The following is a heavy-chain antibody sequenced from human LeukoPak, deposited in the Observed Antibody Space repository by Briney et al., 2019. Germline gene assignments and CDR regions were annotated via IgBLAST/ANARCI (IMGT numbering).Heavy chain of an antibody. CDR2: INHSGST. Sequence: SETLSLTCAVYGGSFSGYYWSWIRQPPGKGLEWIGEINHSGSTNYNPSLKSRVTMSVDTSKNQFSLKLSSVTAADTAVYYCARSRKWLDYWGQGTLVTVSS. D-gene: IGHD3-22*01. CDR1: GGSFSGYY. CDR3: ARSRKWLDY. J-gene: IGHJ4*02. V-gene: IGHV4-34*01.